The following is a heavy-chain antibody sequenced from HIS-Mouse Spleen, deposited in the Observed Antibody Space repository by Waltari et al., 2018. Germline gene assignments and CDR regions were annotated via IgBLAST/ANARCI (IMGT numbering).Heavy chain of an antibody. CDR2: IYYSGST. V-gene: IGHV4-39*07. D-gene: IGHD6-13*01. Sequence: QLQLQESGPGLVKPSETLSLTCTVSGGPISSRSYYWGWIRQPPGTGLEWIGSIYYSGSTYYNPSLKSRVTISVDTSKNQFSLKLSSVTAADTAVYYCAREIPYSSSWYDWYFDLWGRGTLVTVSS. CDR1: GGPISSRSYY. J-gene: IGHJ2*01. CDR3: AREIPYSSSWYDWYFDL.